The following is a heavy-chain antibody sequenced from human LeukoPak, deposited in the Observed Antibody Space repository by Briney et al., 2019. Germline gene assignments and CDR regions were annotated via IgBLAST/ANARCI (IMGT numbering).Heavy chain of an antibody. J-gene: IGHJ4*02. CDR2: ISYDGSNK. CDR1: GFTFSSYG. CDR3: ARDSASRGSYCRS. D-gene: IGHD6-25*01. V-gene: IGHV3-30*19. Sequence: GGSLRLSCAASGFTFSSYGMHWVRQAPGKGLEWVAVISYDGSNKYYADSVKGRFTISRDNSKNTLYLQMNSLRAEDTAVYYCARDSASRGSYCRSWGQGTLVTVSS.